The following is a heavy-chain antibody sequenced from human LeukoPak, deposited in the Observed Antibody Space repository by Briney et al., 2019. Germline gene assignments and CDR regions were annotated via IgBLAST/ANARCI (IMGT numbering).Heavy chain of an antibody. D-gene: IGHD2-8*02. CDR3: AKDRTGGTGRDWFDP. CDR2: IYSGGNT. CDR1: GFPVSINS. Sequence: RPGGSLRLSCTVSGFPVSINSMSWVRQAPGKGLEWVSFIYSGGNTHYSDSVKGRFTISRDNSKNTLYLQMSSLRAEDTAVYFCAKDRTGGTGRDWFDPWGQGTLVTVSS. V-gene: IGHV3-53*01. J-gene: IGHJ5*02.